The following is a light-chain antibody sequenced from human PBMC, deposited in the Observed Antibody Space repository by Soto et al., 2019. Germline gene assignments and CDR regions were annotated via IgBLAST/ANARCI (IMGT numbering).Light chain of an antibody. Sequence: EIVLTQSPGTLSLSPGERATLSWRASQSVSSSYLAWYQQKPGQAPRLLIYGASSRATGIPDRFSGSGSGTDFTLTISRLEPEDFAVYYCQQCGSSPITFGQGTRLEIK. V-gene: IGKV3-20*01. CDR3: QQCGSSPIT. CDR2: GAS. CDR1: QSVSSSY. J-gene: IGKJ5*01.